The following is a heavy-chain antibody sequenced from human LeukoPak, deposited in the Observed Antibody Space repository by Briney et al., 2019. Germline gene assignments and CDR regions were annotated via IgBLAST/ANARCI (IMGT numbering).Heavy chain of an antibody. CDR2: IYSRGST. Sequence: SVTLSLTCTVSVASISGRCYYWGGIRQPPGKGLEGMGSIYSRGSTYYNASLQSRVTISIETSKNQNSLRMNSVTAADTVMYYCAKSGGYGLIDYWGQGTLITVSS. J-gene: IGHJ4*02. CDR3: AKSGGYGLIDY. CDR1: VASISGRCYY. V-gene: IGHV4-39*01. D-gene: IGHD1-26*01.